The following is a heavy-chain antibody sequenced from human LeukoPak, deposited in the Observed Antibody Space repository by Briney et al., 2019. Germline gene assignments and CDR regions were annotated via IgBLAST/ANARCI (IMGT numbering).Heavy chain of an antibody. D-gene: IGHD3-10*01. V-gene: IGHV3-23*01. CDR1: GFTFSSYA. J-gene: IGHJ4*02. CDR2: ISGSGGST. CDR3: AKGEYYYGSGSLYY. Sequence: GGSLRLSCAASGFTFSSYAMSWVRQAPGKGLEWVSAISGSGGSTYYADSVKGRFTISRDNSKNTLYLQMNSLGAEDTAVYYCAKGEYYYGSGSLYYWGQGTLVTVSS.